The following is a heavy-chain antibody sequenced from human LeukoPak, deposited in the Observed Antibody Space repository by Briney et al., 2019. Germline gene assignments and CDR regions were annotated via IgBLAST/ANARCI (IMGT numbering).Heavy chain of an antibody. D-gene: IGHD3-22*01. CDR2: INHSGST. V-gene: IGHV4-34*01. CDR1: GGSFSGYY. J-gene: IGHJ4*02. CDR3: ARVGDAANDSSGYSIDY. Sequence: SETLSLTCAVDGGSFSGYYWSWVRQPPGKGLEWIGEINHSGSTNYNPSLKSRVTISVDTSKNQFSLKLSSVTAADTAVYYCARVGDAANDSSGYSIDYWGQGTLVTVSS.